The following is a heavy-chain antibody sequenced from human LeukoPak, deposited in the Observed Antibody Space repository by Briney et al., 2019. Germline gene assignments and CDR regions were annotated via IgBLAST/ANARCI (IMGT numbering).Heavy chain of an antibody. CDR3: ARDGTDFTGAFDI. CDR1: GGTFSSYA. V-gene: IGHV1-69*05. CDR2: IIPIFGTA. D-gene: IGHD3/OR15-3a*01. J-gene: IGHJ3*02. Sequence: GASVKVSCKASGGTFSSYAISWVRQAPGQGLEWMGGIIPIFGTANYAQKFQGRVTITTDESTSTAYMELSSLRSEDTAVYYCARDGTDFTGAFDIWGQGTMVTVSS.